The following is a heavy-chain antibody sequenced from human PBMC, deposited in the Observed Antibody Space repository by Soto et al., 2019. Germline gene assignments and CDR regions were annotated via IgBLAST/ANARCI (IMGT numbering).Heavy chain of an antibody. Sequence: EVHLLESGGXXVQPGGSLRLSCAASGFTFSSYAMSWVGKTPGGGLGWVSFIRGSGGTTSSADSVKGRFTISRDNSENTLYLQMNSLRPEDTAVYYCVKDLGDYIWGSYRPGSFDYWGQGTLVTVSS. CDR1: GFTFSSYA. D-gene: IGHD3-16*02. V-gene: IGHV3-23*01. CDR3: VKDLGDYIWGSYRPGSFDY. J-gene: IGHJ4*02. CDR2: IRGSGGTT.